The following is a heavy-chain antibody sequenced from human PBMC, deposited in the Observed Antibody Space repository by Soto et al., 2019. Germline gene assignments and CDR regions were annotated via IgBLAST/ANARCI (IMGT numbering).Heavy chain of an antibody. Sequence: GGSLRLSCAASGFTVSSNYMSWVRQAPGKGLEWVSVIYSVGSTYYADSVRGRFTISRDNSKNTLYLQMKSLRAEDTAVYYCARDPPATRHGMDVWGQGTTVTVSS. V-gene: IGHV3-53*01. J-gene: IGHJ6*02. CDR1: GFTVSSNY. CDR3: ARDPPATRHGMDV. CDR2: IYSVGST.